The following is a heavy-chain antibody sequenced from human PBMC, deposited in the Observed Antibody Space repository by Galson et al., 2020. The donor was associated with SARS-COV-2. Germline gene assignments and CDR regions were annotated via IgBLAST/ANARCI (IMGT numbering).Heavy chain of an antibody. CDR3: ARRRASGSYRGGGSFDI. D-gene: IGHD1-26*01. CDR2: IYYRGNT. J-gene: IGHJ3*02. Sequence: SETLSLTCTVSGGSISSSNSYWGWIRQPPGKGLEWIGNIYYRGNTNYNPSLRSRVTLSVDTSMGRFSLKLTSVTAADTAVYYCARRRASGSYRGGGSFDIWGQGTMITVSS. V-gene: IGHV4-39*01. CDR1: GGSISSSNSY.